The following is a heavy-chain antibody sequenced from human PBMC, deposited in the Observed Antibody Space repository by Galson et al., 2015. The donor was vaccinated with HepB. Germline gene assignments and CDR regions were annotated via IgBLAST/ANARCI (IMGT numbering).Heavy chain of an antibody. J-gene: IGHJ6*02. CDR2: TYYRSKWYN. V-gene: IGHV6-1*01. Sequence: CAISGDSVSSNSAAWNWIRQSPSRGLEWLGRTYYRSKWYNDYAVSVKSRITINPDTSKNQFSLQLNSVTPEDTAVYYCARHKTTIVGAKLYYYGMDVWGQGTTVTVSS. CDR3: ARHKTTIVGAKLYYYGMDV. CDR1: GDSVSSNSAA. D-gene: IGHD1-26*01.